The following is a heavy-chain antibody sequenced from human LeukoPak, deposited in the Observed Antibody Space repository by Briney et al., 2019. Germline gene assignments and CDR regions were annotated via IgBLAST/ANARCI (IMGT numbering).Heavy chain of an antibody. Sequence: GGSLRLSCVVSGFMFSNYSMSWVRQVPGKGLEWVAFINQGGSEEYYVDSVKGRFTIFRNNAKDSLYLQMHTLRVEDTAVYYCAREILRSGGDPWGQGTLVTVST. CDR3: AREILRSGGDP. CDR2: INQGGSEE. V-gene: IGHV3-7*01. J-gene: IGHJ5*02. CDR1: GFMFSNYS. D-gene: IGHD2-15*01.